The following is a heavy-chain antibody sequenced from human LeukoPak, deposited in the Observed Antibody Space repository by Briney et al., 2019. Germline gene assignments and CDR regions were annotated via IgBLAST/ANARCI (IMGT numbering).Heavy chain of an antibody. CDR1: GFTFSSYS. Sequence: PGGSLRLSCAASGFTFSSYSMNWVRQAPGKGLEWVSSISSSSSYIYYADSVKGRFTISRDNAKNSLYLQMNSLRAEDTAVYYCARDVYCTNGVCYYGALGWFDPWGQGTLVTVSS. J-gene: IGHJ5*02. CDR3: ARDVYCTNGVCYYGALGWFDP. V-gene: IGHV3-21*01. D-gene: IGHD2-8*01. CDR2: ISSSSSYI.